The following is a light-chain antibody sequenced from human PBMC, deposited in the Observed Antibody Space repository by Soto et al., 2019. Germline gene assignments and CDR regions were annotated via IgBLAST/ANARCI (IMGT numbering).Light chain of an antibody. V-gene: IGLV1-40*01. CDR1: SSNIGAGYD. Sequence: QSVLTQPPSVSGAPGQRVTISCTGSSSNIGAGYDVHWYQQLPGTAPKLLIYGNSNRPSGVPDRFSGSTSGTSASLAITGLQAEYEADYYCQPSASSLGDVVFGEGTKVTL. CDR2: GNS. J-gene: IGLJ2*01. CDR3: QPSASSLGDVV.